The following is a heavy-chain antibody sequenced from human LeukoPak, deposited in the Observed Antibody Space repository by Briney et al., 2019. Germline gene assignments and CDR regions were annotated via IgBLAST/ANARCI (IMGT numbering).Heavy chain of an antibody. J-gene: IGHJ4*02. CDR2: IRYDGSNK. V-gene: IGHV3-30*02. Sequence: GGSLRLSCAASGFTFSSYGMHWVRQAPGKGLEWVAFIRYDGSNKYYADSVKGRFTISRDNSKNTLYLQMNSLRAEDTAVYYCAKDRRYYDFWSGYSKGLDGPHFDYWGQGTLVTVSS. CDR3: AKDRRYYDFWSGYSKGLDGPHFDY. D-gene: IGHD3-3*01. CDR1: GFTFSSYG.